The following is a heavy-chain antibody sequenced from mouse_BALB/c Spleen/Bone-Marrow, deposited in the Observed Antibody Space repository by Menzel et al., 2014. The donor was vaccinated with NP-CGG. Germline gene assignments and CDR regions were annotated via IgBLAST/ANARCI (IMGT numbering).Heavy chain of an antibody. CDR2: ISSGGSHT. D-gene: IGHD2-10*02. Sequence: EVNLVESGGDLVKPGGSLKLSCAASGFTFSSYGMSWVRQTPDKRLEWVATISSGGSHTYYPDSVKGRFTISRDNAKNTLYLQMSSLKSEDTAIYYCARRGYDNSYWYFGVWGAGTTVTVSS. J-gene: IGHJ1*01. CDR1: GFTFSSYG. V-gene: IGHV5-6*02. CDR3: ARRGYDNSYWYFGV.